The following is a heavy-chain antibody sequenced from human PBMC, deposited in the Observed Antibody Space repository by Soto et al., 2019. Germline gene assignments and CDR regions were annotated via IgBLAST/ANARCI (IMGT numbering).Heavy chain of an antibody. CDR3: ARQSGGATATLDYYYFYMDV. CDR2: INPNGGVT. Sequence: VQLVQSGAEVRKPGASVKVSCKSSGDSFNDYYIHWVRQAPGQGLEWMGWINPNGGVTKYAQKFQGWVTMTRDTSIRTVYMELSWLRSDDTAIYYCARQSGGATATLDYYYFYMDVWGKGTTVTVSS. V-gene: IGHV1-2*04. D-gene: IGHD5-12*01. J-gene: IGHJ6*03. CDR1: GDSFNDYY.